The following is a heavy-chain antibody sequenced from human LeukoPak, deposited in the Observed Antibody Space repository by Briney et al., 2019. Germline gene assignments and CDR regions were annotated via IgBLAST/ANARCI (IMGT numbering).Heavy chain of an antibody. CDR3: ARGLGTLEDY. D-gene: IGHD1-26*01. CDR2: INHSGST. CDR1: GGSFSGYY. Sequence: PSETLSLTCAVYGGSFSGYYWSWIRQPPGKGLEWIGEINHSGSTNYNPSLKSRVTISVDTSENQFSLKLSSVTAADTAVYYCARGLGTLEDYWGQGTLVTVSS. V-gene: IGHV4-34*01. J-gene: IGHJ4*02.